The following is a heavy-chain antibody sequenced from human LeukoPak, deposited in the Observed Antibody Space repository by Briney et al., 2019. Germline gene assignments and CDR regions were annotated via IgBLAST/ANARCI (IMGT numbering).Heavy chain of an antibody. D-gene: IGHD1-26*01. Sequence: PGGSLRLSCAASGFTVSSNYMSWVRQAPGKGLEWVSVIYSGGSTYYADSVKGRFTISRDNSKNTLYLQMNSLRAEDTAVYYCARDAPKWELLLGAFDIWGQGTMVTVSS. CDR3: ARDAPKWELLLGAFDI. V-gene: IGHV3-66*01. J-gene: IGHJ3*02. CDR1: GFTVSSNY. CDR2: IYSGGST.